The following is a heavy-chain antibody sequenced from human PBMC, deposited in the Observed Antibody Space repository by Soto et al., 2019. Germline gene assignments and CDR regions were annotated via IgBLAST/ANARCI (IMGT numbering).Heavy chain of an antibody. CDR3: ARERRYYDSSGYYFVYFDY. D-gene: IGHD3-22*01. Sequence: ASVKVSCKAPGYTFTSYGISWVRQAPGQRLEWMGWINAGNGNTKYSQKFQGRVTITRDTSASTAYMELSSLRSEDTAVYYCARERRYYDSSGYYFVYFDYWGQGTLVTVSS. CDR1: GYTFTSYG. V-gene: IGHV1-3*01. CDR2: INAGNGNT. J-gene: IGHJ4*02.